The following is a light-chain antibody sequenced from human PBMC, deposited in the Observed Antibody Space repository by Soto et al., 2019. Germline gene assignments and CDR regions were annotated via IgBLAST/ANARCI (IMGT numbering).Light chain of an antibody. Sequence: DIQVTQSPSSLSASVGDRVTITCRASQGIGNDLGWYQQRPGKAPNRLIYAASTLQSGVPSRFSGSGSGTEFTLTISSLQPEDFTTYYCLQHNSYPRTFGQGTKVEIK. CDR3: LQHNSYPRT. V-gene: IGKV1-17*01. CDR1: QGIGND. CDR2: AAS. J-gene: IGKJ1*01.